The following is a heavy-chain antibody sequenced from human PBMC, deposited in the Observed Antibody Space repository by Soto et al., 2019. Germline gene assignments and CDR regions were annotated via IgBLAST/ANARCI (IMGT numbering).Heavy chain of an antibody. Sequence: GGSLRLSCAGSGFSFSDYYMSWIRQAPGKGLEWVSYISFSDNSIYYADSVKGRFTISRDNAKSSLYLQMNSLRAEDTAVYYCARDIEPPGLFFDYWGQGTLVTVSS. J-gene: IGHJ4*02. CDR2: ISFSDNSI. D-gene: IGHD6-13*01. V-gene: IGHV3-11*01. CDR1: GFSFSDYY. CDR3: ARDIEPPGLFFDY.